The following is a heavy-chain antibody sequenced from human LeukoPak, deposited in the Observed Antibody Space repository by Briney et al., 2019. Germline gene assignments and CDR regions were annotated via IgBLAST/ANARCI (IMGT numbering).Heavy chain of an antibody. J-gene: IGHJ4*02. D-gene: IGHD2-15*01. CDR3: ARGKKRYCSGGSCAHGY. CDR1: GGSFSGYY. CDR2: INHSGST. V-gene: IGHV4-34*01. Sequence: SETLSLTCAVYGGSFSGYYWSWIRQPPGKGLEWIGEINHSGSTNYNPSLKSRVTISVDTSKNQFSLKLSSVTAADTAVYYCARGKKRYCSGGSCAHGYWGQGTLVTVSS.